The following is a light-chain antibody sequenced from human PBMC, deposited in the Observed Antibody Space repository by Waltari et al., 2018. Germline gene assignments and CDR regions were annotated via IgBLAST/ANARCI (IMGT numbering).Light chain of an antibody. J-gene: IGLJ2*01. V-gene: IGLV2-14*01. CDR2: EVT. Sequence: QSALTQPASVSGTPGQSITISCTGTSSDVGHYNYVSWYQKHSGKAPNLIIYEVTNRPSGVSDRFSASKSGNTASLTISGLQTEDEADYYCSSFTTSHTLLFGGGTKLTVL. CDR1: SSDVGHYNY. CDR3: SSFTTSHTLL.